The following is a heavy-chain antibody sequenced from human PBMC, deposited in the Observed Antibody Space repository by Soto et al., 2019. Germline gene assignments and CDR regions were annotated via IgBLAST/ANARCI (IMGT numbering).Heavy chain of an antibody. CDR3: AHRRTVTTGVWYFDP. J-gene: IGHJ2*01. V-gene: IGHV2-5*02. Sequence: SGPTLVNPTQTLTLTCTFSGFSLSTSGVGVGWIRQPPGKALERLALIYWDDDKRYSPSLKSRLTITKDTSKNQVVLTMTNMDPVDTATYYCAHRRTVTTGVWYFDPWGRGTLVTVSS. D-gene: IGHD4-17*01. CDR1: GFSLSTSGVG. CDR2: IYWDDDK.